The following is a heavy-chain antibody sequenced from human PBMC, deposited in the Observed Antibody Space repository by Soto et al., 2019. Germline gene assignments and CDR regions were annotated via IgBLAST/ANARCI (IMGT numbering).Heavy chain of an antibody. D-gene: IGHD6-6*01. J-gene: IGHJ6*02. V-gene: IGHV5-10-1*01. Sequence: PGESLKISCKGSGYSFAGYWITWVRQKPGKGLEWMGRIDPSDSQTYYSPSFRGHVTISATKSITTAFLQWSSLGASDTAMYYCAIPLGARRTYGMDVWGQGTPVTVSS. CDR2: IDPSDSQT. CDR1: GYSFAGYW. CDR3: AIPLGARRTYGMDV.